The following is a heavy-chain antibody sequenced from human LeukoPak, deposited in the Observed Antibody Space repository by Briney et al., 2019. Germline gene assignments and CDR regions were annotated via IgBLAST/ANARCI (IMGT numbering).Heavy chain of an antibody. CDR3: ARYYHGSGSYDY. J-gene: IGHJ4*02. CDR2: LYYSGNT. D-gene: IGHD3-10*01. V-gene: IGHV4-39*07. CDR1: GGSISSSSYY. Sequence: SETLSLTCTVSGGSISSSSYYWGWIRQPPGKGLEWIGSLYYSGNTYYNPSLKSRVAISVDTSKNQFSLRLSSVTAADTAVYYCARYYHGSGSYDYWGQGTLVTVSS.